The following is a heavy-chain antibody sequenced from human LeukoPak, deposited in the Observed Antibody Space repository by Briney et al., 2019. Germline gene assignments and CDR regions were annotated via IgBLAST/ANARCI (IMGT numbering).Heavy chain of an antibody. Sequence: GRSLRLSFAASEFIVSSNYMKWVRQAPGKGLEWVSVIYSGGAIYYAASVKGRFTISRDISKNMLYLQMNSLRADDTAVYYCARGHNTATSGTRAFDIWGQGTMVTVSS. CDR2: IYSGGAI. J-gene: IGHJ3*02. V-gene: IGHV3-53*01. CDR1: EFIVSSNY. D-gene: IGHD5-18*01. CDR3: ARGHNTATSGTRAFDI.